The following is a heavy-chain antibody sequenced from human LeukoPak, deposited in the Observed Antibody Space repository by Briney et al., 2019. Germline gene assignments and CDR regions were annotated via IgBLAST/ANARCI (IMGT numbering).Heavy chain of an antibody. Sequence: SETLSLTCAVYGGSFSGYYWSWIRQPPGKGLEWIGEINHSGSTNYNPSLKSRVTISVDTSKNQFSLKLSSVTAADTAVYYCASLQQLVPRAYYYYMDVWGKGTTVTVSS. J-gene: IGHJ6*03. V-gene: IGHV4-34*01. CDR1: GGSFSGYY. CDR3: ASLQQLVPRAYYYYMDV. CDR2: INHSGST. D-gene: IGHD6-13*01.